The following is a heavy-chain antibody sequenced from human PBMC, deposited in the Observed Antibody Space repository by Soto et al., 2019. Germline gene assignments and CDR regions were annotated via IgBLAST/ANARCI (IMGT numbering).Heavy chain of an antibody. CDR1: GFTFSSYG. CDR2: IWYDGSNK. D-gene: IGHD2-2*01. CDR3: ARDLEVCSSTSCDYYGLDV. J-gene: IGHJ6*02. Sequence: GGSLRLSCAASGFTFSSYGMHWVRQAPGKGLEWVAVIWYDGSNKYYADSVKGRFTISRDNSKNTLYLQMNSLRAEDTAVYYCARDLEVCSSTSCDYYGLDVWGQGTTVTVSS. V-gene: IGHV3-33*01.